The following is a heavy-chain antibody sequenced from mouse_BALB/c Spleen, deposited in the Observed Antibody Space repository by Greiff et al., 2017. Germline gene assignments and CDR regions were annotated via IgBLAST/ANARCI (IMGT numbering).Heavy chain of an antibody. D-gene: IGHD1-1*01. CDR2: ISYSGST. Sequence: EVKLVESGPGLVKPSQSLSLTCTVTGYSITSDYAWNWIRQFPGNKLEWMGYISYSGSTSYNPSLKSRISITRDTSKNQFFLQLNSVTTEDTATYYCARGGTTVVADYWGQGTTLTVSS. CDR3: ARGGTTVVADY. V-gene: IGHV3-2*02. J-gene: IGHJ2*01. CDR1: GYSITSDYA.